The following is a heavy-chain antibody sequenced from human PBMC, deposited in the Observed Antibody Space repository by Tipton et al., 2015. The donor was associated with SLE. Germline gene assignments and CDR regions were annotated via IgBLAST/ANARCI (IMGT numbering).Heavy chain of an antibody. Sequence: SLRLSCAAPGFTFSSYSMNWVRQAPGKGLEWVSSISSSSSYIYYADSVKGRFTISRDNAKNSLYLQMNSLRAEDTAVYYCARGGYSGSYWNAFDIWGQGTMVTVSS. V-gene: IGHV3-21*01. D-gene: IGHD1-26*01. CDR3: ARGGYSGSYWNAFDI. J-gene: IGHJ3*02. CDR1: GFTFSSYS. CDR2: ISSSSSYI.